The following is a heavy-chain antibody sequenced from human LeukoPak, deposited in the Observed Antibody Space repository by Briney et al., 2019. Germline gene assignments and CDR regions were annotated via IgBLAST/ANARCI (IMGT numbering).Heavy chain of an antibody. V-gene: IGHV4-34*01. D-gene: IGHD5-18*01. CDR2: SNHFGST. Sequence: PSETLFLTCSVSGGSMSGHFWTWIRQPPGKGLEWIGESNHFGSTDYNPSLKGRVTISVDTSKKQFSLNVRSVTDADTAVYFCARGRLQLWSFPLPYNHYAIDVWGQGNTVTVSS. CDR1: GGSMSGHF. CDR3: ARGRLQLWSFPLPYNHYAIDV. J-gene: IGHJ6*02.